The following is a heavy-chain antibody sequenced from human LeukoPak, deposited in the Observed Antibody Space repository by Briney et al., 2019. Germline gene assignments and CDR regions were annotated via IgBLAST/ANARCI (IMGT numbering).Heavy chain of an antibody. Sequence: PGGPLRLSCAASGFTFTTYAMSWVRQAPGKGLEWVSSISGSGANTYYSDSVRGGFTISRDNSKDTLYLQVKRVSAEDTPIYLCARRKYDSSGFDYWGQETLVSVSS. J-gene: IGHJ4*02. D-gene: IGHD3-22*01. V-gene: IGHV3-23*01. CDR3: ARRKYDSSGFDY. CDR2: ISGSGANT. CDR1: GFTFTTYA.